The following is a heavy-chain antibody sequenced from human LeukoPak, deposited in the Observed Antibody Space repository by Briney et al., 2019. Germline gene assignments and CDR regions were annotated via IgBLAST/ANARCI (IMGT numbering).Heavy chain of an antibody. CDR2: ISGSGGNT. J-gene: IGHJ4*02. D-gene: IGHD6-13*01. CDR1: GFTFISYA. V-gene: IGHV3-23*01. Sequence: LSGGSLRLSCAASGFTFISYAMSWVRQAPGKGLEWVSAISGSGGNTYCADSVKGRFTISRDNSKNTLYLQMNSLRAEDTAVYYCAKASGYSSSWFDYWGQGTLVTVSS. CDR3: AKASGYSSSWFDY.